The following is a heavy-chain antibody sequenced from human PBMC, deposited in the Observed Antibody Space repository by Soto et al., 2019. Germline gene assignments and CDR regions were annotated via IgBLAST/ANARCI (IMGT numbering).Heavy chain of an antibody. Sequence: PGGSLRFSCAASGFTFSSYSMNWVRQAPGKGLEWVSYISSSSSTIYYADSVKGRFTISRDNAKNSLYLQMNSLRDEDTAVYYCARDRFFGGDYDSCGMDVWGQGTTVTVSS. D-gene: IGHD3-3*01. J-gene: IGHJ6*02. CDR2: ISSSSSTI. CDR3: ARDRFFGGDYDSCGMDV. CDR1: GFTFSSYS. V-gene: IGHV3-48*02.